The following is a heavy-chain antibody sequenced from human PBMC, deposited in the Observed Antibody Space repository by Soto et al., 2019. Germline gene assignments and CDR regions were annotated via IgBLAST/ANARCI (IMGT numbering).Heavy chain of an antibody. CDR3: AKDNSYYYDSSGYYYGY. J-gene: IGHJ4*02. CDR2: ISGSGGST. V-gene: IGHV3-23*01. D-gene: IGHD3-22*01. CDR1: GFTFSSYA. Sequence: GGSLRLSCAASGFTFSSYAMSWVRQAPGKGLEWVSAISGSGGSTYYADSVKGRFTISRDNSKNTLYLQMNSLRAEDTAVYYCAKDNSYYYDSSGYYYGYWGQGTLVTVSS.